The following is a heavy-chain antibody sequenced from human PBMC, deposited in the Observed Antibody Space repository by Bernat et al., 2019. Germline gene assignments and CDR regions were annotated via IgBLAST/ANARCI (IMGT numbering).Heavy chain of an antibody. CDR1: GGSISSYY. CDR3: AREGGDYVWGRKNAFDI. CDR2: IYYSGST. V-gene: IGHV4-59*01. Sequence: QVQLQESGPGLVKPSETLSLTCTVSGGSISSYYWSWIRQPPGKGLEWIGYIYYSGSTNYNPSLKSRVTISVDTSKNQFSLKLSSVTAADTAVYYCAREGGDYVWGRKNAFDIWGQGTMVTVSS. D-gene: IGHD3-16*01. J-gene: IGHJ3*02.